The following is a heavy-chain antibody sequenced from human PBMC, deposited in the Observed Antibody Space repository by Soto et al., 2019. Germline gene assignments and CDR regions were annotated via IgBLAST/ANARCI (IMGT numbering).Heavy chain of an antibody. CDR2: ISYDGSNK. CDR3: ASGSNRPE. CDR1: GFTFSSYA. J-gene: IGHJ4*02. Sequence: QVQLVESGGGVVQPGRSLRLSCAASGFTFSSYAKHWVRQAPGKGLEWVAVISYDGSNKYYADSVKGRFTISRDNSKNTLYLQMNSLRAEDTAVYYCASGSNRPEWGQGTLVTVSS. V-gene: IGHV3-30-3*01.